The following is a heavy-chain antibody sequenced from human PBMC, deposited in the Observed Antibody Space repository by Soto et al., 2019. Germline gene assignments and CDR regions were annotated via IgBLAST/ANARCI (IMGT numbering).Heavy chain of an antibody. CDR2: ISPNGDST. J-gene: IGHJ3*01. CDR1: GFTFNNYA. D-gene: IGHD2-8*01. CDR3: AKVRLTDYLRYAPHL. Sequence: EVQLLESGGGLVQPGGSLRLACAASGFTFNNYAMNWFRQAPGRGLEWVSIISPNGDSTYYADSVKGRFTISRDNSQNTVFLQMNSLIAEDTAIYFCAKVRLTDYLRYAPHLWGQGTLVTVSS. V-gene: IGHV3-23*01.